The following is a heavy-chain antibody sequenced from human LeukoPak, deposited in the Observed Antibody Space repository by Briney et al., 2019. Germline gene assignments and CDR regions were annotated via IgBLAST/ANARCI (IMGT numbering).Heavy chain of an antibody. CDR3: AGPTYYYGSGSYYPRYCFDY. V-gene: IGHV5-51*03. J-gene: IGHJ4*02. CDR2: IYPGDSDT. CDR1: GYSFTSYW. D-gene: IGHD3-10*01. Sequence: GESLKISCKGSGYSFTSYWIGWVRQMPGKGLEWMGSIYPGDSDTRYSPSFQGQVTISADKSISTAYLQWSSLKASDTAMYYCAGPTYYYGSGSYYPRYCFDYWGQGTLVTVSS.